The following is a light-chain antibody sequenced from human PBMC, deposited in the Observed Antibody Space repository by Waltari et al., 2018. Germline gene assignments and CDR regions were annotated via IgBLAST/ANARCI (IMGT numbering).Light chain of an antibody. J-gene: IGKJ1*01. CDR2: AAS. CDR3: QQYGTSRT. V-gene: IGKV3-20*01. CDR1: QSVSSSY. Sequence: EIVLTQSPGTLPLSPGERATLSCRASQSVSSSYLAWYQQKPGQAPRLLMYAASSRATGIPDRFSGSGSGTDFTLTISRLEPEDFAVYYCQQYGTSRTFGQGTKVEIE.